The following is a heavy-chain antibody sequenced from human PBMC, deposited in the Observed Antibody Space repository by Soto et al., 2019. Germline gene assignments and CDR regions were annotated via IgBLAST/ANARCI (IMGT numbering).Heavy chain of an antibody. CDR1: GFTFSSYW. V-gene: IGHV3-74*01. CDR2: INSDGSST. CDR3: ASEMEYCSGGSCYYNWFDP. D-gene: IGHD2-15*01. J-gene: IGHJ5*02. Sequence: GGSLRLSCAASGFTFSSYWMHWVRQAPGKGLVWVSRINSDGSSTSYADSVKGRFTISRDNAKNTLYLQMNSLGAEDTAVYYCASEMEYCSGGSCYYNWFDPGGQGTLVTVSS.